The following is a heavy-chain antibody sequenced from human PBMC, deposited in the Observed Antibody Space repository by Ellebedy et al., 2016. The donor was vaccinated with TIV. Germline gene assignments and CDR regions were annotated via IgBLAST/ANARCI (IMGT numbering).Heavy chain of an antibody. CDR2: INPSGGST. CDR1: GYTFSNYF. J-gene: IGHJ4*02. V-gene: IGHV1-46*04. CDR3: AREEGSGSYYKYFDY. Sequence: AASVKVSCKASGYTFSNYFVHWVRQAPGQGLEWMGIINPSGGSTTYAQKLQGRLTMTRDTSTSTVYMELSSLRSEDTAVYYCAREEGSGSYYKYFDYWGQGTLVTVSS. D-gene: IGHD3-10*01.